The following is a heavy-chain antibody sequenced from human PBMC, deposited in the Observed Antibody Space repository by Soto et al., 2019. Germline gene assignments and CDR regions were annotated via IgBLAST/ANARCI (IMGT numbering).Heavy chain of an antibody. V-gene: IGHV3-30-3*01. Sequence: QVQLVESEGGVVQPGRSLRLSCAASGFTVSAYTMHWVSQAPGKGLEWVAVISSDGNNKYYTDSVKGRFTISRDTSTNTLYLQMNSLRAEDTAVYYCARWEQPLFDYWGQGTLVTVSS. CDR1: GFTVSAYT. CDR2: ISSDGNNK. CDR3: ARWEQPLFDY. J-gene: IGHJ4*02. D-gene: IGHD1-26*01.